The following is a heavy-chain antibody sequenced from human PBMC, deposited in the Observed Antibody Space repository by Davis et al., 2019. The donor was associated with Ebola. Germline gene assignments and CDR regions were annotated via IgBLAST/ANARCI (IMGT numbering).Heavy chain of an antibody. Sequence: ASVKVSCKASVYTFTSYDINWVRQATGQGLEWMGWMNPNSGNTGYAQKFQGRVTITRNTSISTAYMELSSLRSEDTAVYYCARGFTAMGGAFDIWGQGTMVTVSS. CDR1: VYTFTSYD. D-gene: IGHD2-15*01. CDR2: MNPNSGNT. J-gene: IGHJ3*02. V-gene: IGHV1-8*03. CDR3: ARGFTAMGGAFDI.